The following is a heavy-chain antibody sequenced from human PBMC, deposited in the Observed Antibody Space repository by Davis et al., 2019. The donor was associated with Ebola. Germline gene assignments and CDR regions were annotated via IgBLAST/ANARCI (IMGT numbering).Heavy chain of an antibody. Sequence: GESLKISCAASGFTFSSYWMSWVRQAPGKGLEWVANIKQDGSEKYYVDSVKGRFTISRDNAKNSLYLQMNSLRAEDTAVYYCAKDMGGYCSGGSCHGGWFDPWGQGTLVTVSS. J-gene: IGHJ5*02. V-gene: IGHV3-7*03. CDR2: IKQDGSEK. D-gene: IGHD2-15*01. CDR3: AKDMGGYCSGGSCHGGWFDP. CDR1: GFTFSSYW.